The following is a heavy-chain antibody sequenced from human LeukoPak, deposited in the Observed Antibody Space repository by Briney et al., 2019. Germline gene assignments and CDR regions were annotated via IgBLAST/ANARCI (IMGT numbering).Heavy chain of an antibody. Sequence: EGSLRLSCAASGFTFSSYSMNWVRQAPGKGLEWVSYISSSSSTIYYADSVKGRFTISRDNAKNSLYLQMNSLRAEDTAVYYCAKINYYASSGYYYETHWGQGTLVIVSS. CDR3: AKINYYASSGYYYETH. V-gene: IGHV3-48*01. J-gene: IGHJ4*02. CDR2: ISSSSSTI. CDR1: GFTFSSYS. D-gene: IGHD3-22*01.